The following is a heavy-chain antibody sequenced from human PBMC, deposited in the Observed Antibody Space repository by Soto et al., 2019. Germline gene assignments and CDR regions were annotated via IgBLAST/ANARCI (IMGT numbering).Heavy chain of an antibody. J-gene: IGHJ4*02. Sequence: PGGSLRLSCAASGFTFSIYSMNWVRQAPGKGLEWVSSISSSSSYIYYADSVKGRFTISRDNAKNSLYLQMNSLRAEDTAVYYCARDGPQYGSTFDYWGQGTLVTVSS. CDR1: GFTFSIYS. D-gene: IGHD4-17*01. V-gene: IGHV3-21*01. CDR2: ISSSSSYI. CDR3: ARDGPQYGSTFDY.